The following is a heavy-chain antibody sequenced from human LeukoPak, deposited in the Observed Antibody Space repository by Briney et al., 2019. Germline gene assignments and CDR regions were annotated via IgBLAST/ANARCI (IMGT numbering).Heavy chain of an antibody. Sequence: SETLSLTCTVSGRSISSSSYYWVWIRQPPVKGLEWIGSIYYSGSTYYNPSLKSRVTISVDTSKNQFYMKLSSVTAADTAVYYCAREARKWYQKYYYYGMDVWGQGTTVTVSS. CDR1: GRSISSSSYY. CDR3: AREARKWYQKYYYYGMDV. V-gene: IGHV4-39*07. D-gene: IGHD2-2*01. CDR2: IYYSGST. J-gene: IGHJ6*02.